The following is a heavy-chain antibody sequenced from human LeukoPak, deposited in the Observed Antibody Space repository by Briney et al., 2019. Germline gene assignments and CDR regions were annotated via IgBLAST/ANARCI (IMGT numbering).Heavy chain of an antibody. Sequence: GGSLRLSCVASRFSLSNFWMIWFRQAPGKGLEWVANINEDGSEKNYVDSVKGRFTISRDNAKNLLYLQMNSLRVEDTAVHYCVRDRSRTTVTRFDSWGHGTLVTVSS. CDR1: RFSLSNFW. D-gene: IGHD4-17*01. J-gene: IGHJ5*01. CDR3: VRDRSRTTVTRFDS. V-gene: IGHV3-7*01. CDR2: INEDGSEK.